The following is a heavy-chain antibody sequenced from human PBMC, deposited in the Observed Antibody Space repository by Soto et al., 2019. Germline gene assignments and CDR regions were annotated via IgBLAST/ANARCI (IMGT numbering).Heavy chain of an antibody. CDR1: GFTFSGSV. V-gene: IGHV3-73*01. CDR3: TTYGNSSKGFDY. D-gene: IGHD6-6*01. Sequence: EVQLVESGGGLVHPGGSLKLSCAVSGFTFSGSVRHWVRQAPGKGLEWLGRIRSRDSDYATSYAESVKGRVTISTDDSKRTAYLQVTSLKIEATTLYYCTTYGNSSKGFDYWGQGTLVTVPS. CDR2: IRSRDSDYAT. J-gene: IGHJ4*02.